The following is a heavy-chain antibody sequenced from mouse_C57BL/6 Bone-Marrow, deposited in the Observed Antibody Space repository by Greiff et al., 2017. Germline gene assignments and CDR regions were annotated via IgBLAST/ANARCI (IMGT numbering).Heavy chain of an antibody. CDR1: GFTFSSYA. V-gene: IGHV5-9-1*02. D-gene: IGHD1-1*01. J-gene: IGHJ2*01. Sequence: EVKLMESGEGLVKPGGSLKLSCAASGFTFSSYALSWVRQTPEKRLEWVAYISSGGDYIYYADTVKGRFTISRDNSRNTLYLQMSSLKSEDTAMYYCTRAYYYYGSSFYYFDYWGQGTTLTVSS. CDR3: TRAYYYYGSSFYYFDY. CDR2: ISSGGDYI.